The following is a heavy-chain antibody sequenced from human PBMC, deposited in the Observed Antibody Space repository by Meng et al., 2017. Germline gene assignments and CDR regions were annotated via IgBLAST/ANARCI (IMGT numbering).Heavy chain of an antibody. V-gene: IGHV5-51*01. D-gene: IGHD1-26*01. J-gene: IGHJ4*02. CDR2: IYPGDSDT. Sequence: GESLKISCKGSGYSFTSYWIGWVRQMPGKGLEWMGIIYPGDSDTRYSPSFQGQVTLSADKSISTAYLQWSSLKASDTAMYYCARVGATTVYYFDYWGQGTRVTVSS. CDR1: GYSFTSYW. CDR3: ARVGATTVYYFDY.